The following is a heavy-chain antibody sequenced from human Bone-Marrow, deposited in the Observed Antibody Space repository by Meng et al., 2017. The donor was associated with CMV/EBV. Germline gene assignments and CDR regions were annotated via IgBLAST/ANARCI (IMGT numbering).Heavy chain of an antibody. CDR3: ARPIYGGGYRNPN. CDR1: GFTFSSHA. D-gene: IGHD1-26*01. V-gene: IGHV3-23*01. Sequence: GESLKISCAASGFTFSSHAMTWVRQAPGKGLEWVSVIGGVTTNETHYADSVKGRFTISRDNSKNTLYLQMNSLRVEDTAVYYCARPIYGGGYRNPNWGQGTLVTVSS. J-gene: IGHJ4*02. CDR2: IGGVTTNET.